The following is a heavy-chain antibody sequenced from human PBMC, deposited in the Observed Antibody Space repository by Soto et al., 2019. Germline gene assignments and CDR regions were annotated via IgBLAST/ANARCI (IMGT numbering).Heavy chain of an antibody. Sequence: QVQLVESGGGVVQPGRSLRLSCAASGFPFSSYGMHWVRQAPGKGLEGVAVISYDGSNKYYADSVKGRFPISRDNSKNTLDLQMNSLRAEDTAVYYCAKDLLRPGRAYGMDVWGQGSTVTVSS. V-gene: IGHV3-30*18. CDR1: GFPFSSYG. D-gene: IGHD6-25*01. CDR3: AKDLLRPGRAYGMDV. J-gene: IGHJ6*02. CDR2: ISYDGSNK.